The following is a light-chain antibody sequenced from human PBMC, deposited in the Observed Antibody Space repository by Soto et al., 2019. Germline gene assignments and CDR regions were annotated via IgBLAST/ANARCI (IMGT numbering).Light chain of an antibody. V-gene: IGKV3-15*01. Sequence: DIVMTQSPATLSVAPGERVTFSCRASQGVSRKLAWYQHKPGQAPRLLISGASNGATGISARFSGSGSGTEFTLTISRLQSEDCAIYYCQQRSNWPITLGQGTRREI. CDR3: QQRSNWPIT. CDR2: GAS. CDR1: QGVSRK. J-gene: IGKJ5*01.